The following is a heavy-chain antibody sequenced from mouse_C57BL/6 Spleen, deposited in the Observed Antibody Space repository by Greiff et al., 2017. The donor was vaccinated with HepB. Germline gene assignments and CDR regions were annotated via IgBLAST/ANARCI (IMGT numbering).Heavy chain of an antibody. CDR2: IYPGDGDT. CDR3: ARSRIYYGNYDAMDY. D-gene: IGHD2-1*01. J-gene: IGHJ4*01. CDR1: GYAFSSYW. Sequence: QVQLQQSGAELVKPGASVKISCKASGYAFSSYWMNWVKQRPGKGLEWIGQIYPGDGDTNYNGKFKGKATLTADKSSSTAYMQLSSLTSEDSAVYFCARSRIYYGNYDAMDYWGQGTSVTVSS. V-gene: IGHV1-80*01.